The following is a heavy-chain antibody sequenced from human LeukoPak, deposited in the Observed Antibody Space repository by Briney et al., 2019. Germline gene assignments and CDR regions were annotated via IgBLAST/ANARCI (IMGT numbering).Heavy chain of an antibody. J-gene: IGHJ4*02. CDR1: GFTFSSYS. V-gene: IGHV3-21*04. CDR3: AKQGSVVTASYYFDY. Sequence: GGSLRLSCAASGFTFSSYSMNWVRQAPGKGLEWVSSISSSSSYIYHADSVKGRFTISRDNAKNSLYLQMNSLRAEDTAVYYCAKQGSVVTASYYFDYWGQGTLVTVSS. D-gene: IGHD2-21*02. CDR2: ISSSSSYI.